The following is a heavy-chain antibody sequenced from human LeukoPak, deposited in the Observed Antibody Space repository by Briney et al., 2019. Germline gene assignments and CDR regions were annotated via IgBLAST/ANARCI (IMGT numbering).Heavy chain of an antibody. CDR1: GYTFTSYA. CDR2: INAGNGNT. J-gene: IGHJ6*04. V-gene: IGHV1-3*01. Sequence: ASVKVSCKASGYTFTSYAMHWVRQAPGQRLEWMGWINAGNGNTKYSQKFQGRVTITRHTSASTAYMELSSLRSEDTAVYYCARDLYGDYDYYYYGMDVWGKGTTVTVSS. CDR3: ARDLYGDYDYYYYGMDV. D-gene: IGHD4-17*01.